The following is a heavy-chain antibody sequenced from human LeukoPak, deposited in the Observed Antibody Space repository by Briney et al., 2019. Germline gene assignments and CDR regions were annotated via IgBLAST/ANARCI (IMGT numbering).Heavy chain of an antibody. D-gene: IGHD3-22*01. Sequence: GGSLRLSRAASGFTFSSYAMSWVRQAPGKGLEWVSAISGSGGSTYYADSVKGRFTISRDNSKNTLYLQMNSLRAEDTAVYYCAKDNYYDSSGPLDYWGQGTLVTVSS. CDR1: GFTFSSYA. CDR2: ISGSGGST. CDR3: AKDNYYDSSGPLDY. V-gene: IGHV3-23*01. J-gene: IGHJ4*02.